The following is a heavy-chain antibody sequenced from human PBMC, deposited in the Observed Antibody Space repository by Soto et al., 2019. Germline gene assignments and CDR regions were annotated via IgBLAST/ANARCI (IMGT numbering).Heavy chain of an antibody. J-gene: IGHJ4*02. V-gene: IGHV1-46*02. D-gene: IGHD3-3*01. CDR1: GYTFKNYY. CDR3: ARGESVDY. CDR2: TSPAGGGS. Sequence: QVQLVQSGPEVKKPGASVTVSCKASGYTFKNYYIHWLRQAPGQGLEWMGITSPAGGGSTYAQNFQRRVTMTTDTSTTTVYMHLTALSSQDTAVYYCARGESVDYWGQGTLVAVSS.